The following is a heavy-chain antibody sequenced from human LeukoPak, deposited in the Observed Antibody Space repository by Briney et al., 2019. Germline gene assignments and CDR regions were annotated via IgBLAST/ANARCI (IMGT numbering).Heavy chain of an antibody. CDR1: GGSFSGYY. J-gene: IGHJ4*02. V-gene: IGHV4-34*01. CDR3: ARDRGK. CDR2: INHSGST. D-gene: IGHD3-16*01. Sequence: PSETLSLTCAVYGGSFSGYYWSWIRQPPGKGLEWIGEINHSGSTNYNPSLKSRVTISVDTSKNQFSLKLSSVTAADTAVYYCARDRGKWGQGTLVTVSS.